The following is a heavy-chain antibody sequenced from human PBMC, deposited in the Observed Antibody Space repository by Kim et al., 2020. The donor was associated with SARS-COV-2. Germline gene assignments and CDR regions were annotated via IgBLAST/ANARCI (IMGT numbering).Heavy chain of an antibody. CDR2: IYPGDSDT. CDR1: GYSFTNYW. J-gene: IGHJ4*02. Sequence: GESLKISCKGSGYSFTNYWIGWVRQMPGKGLEWMVIIYPGDSDTRYSPSFQGQVTISADKSISTAYLQWSSRKASDTAMYYCARRTYCSSTSCYNLFDYWGEGTLVTVSS. V-gene: IGHV5-51*01. D-gene: IGHD2-2*02. CDR3: ARRTYCSSTSCYNLFDY.